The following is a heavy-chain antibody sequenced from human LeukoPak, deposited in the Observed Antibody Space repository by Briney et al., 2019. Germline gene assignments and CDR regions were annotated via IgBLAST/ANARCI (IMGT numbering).Heavy chain of an antibody. J-gene: IGHJ4*02. CDR2: IADNSNQI. Sequence: GGSLRLSCAASGFTFSRHSMHWVRQAPGKGLEWVSFIADNSNQIDYADSVKGRFTISRDNAKKSFYLQMNGLRAEDTAVYYCARNDYGDYGFDYWGQGTLVTVSS. D-gene: IGHD4-17*01. CDR3: ARNDYGDYGFDY. V-gene: IGHV3-48*01. CDR1: GFTFSRHS.